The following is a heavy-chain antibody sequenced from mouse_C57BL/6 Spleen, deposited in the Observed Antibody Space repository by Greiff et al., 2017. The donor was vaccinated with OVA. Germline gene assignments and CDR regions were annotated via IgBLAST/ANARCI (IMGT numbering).Heavy chain of an antibody. V-gene: IGHV1-82*01. CDR3: ARGPYDYDGGWFAY. Sequence: QVQLQQSGPELVKPGASVTISCKASGYAFSSSWMNWVKQRPGQGLEWIGRIYPGAGATNYNGKFKGKATLTADKSSSTAYMQLSSLTSEDSAVYVCARGPYDYDGGWFAYWGQGTLVTVSA. CDR2: IYPGAGAT. CDR1: GYAFSSSW. J-gene: IGHJ3*01. D-gene: IGHD2-4*01.